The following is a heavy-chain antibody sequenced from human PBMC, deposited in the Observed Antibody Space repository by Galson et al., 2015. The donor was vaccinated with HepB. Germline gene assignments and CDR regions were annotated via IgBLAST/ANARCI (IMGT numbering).Heavy chain of an antibody. V-gene: IGHV4-39*01. J-gene: IGHJ3*02. CDR1: GGSISSLSYY. D-gene: IGHD6-19*01. CDR2: IYYSGTT. CDR3: ARPQGLVRGPFPGSDAFNI. Sequence: SETLSLTCTVSGGSISSLSYYWVWIRQSPGKGPEWIGSIYYSGTTYYNPSLKSPVTMSVDTSKNQFSLKLNSVTAADTAVYHCARPQGLVRGPFPGSDAFNIWGQGTKVTVSA.